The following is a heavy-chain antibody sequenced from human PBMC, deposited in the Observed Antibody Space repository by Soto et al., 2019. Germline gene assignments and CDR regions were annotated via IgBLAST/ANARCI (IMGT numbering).Heavy chain of an antibody. CDR2: ISSSSSTI. CDR3: ARDWHYCYYYGMDV. V-gene: IGHV3-48*01. CDR1: GFTFSSYS. J-gene: IGHJ6*02. Sequence: PGGSLRLSCAASGFTFSSYSMNWVRQAPGKGLEWVSYISSSSSTIYYADSVKGRFTISRDNAKNSLYLQMNSLRAEDTAVYYCARDWHYCYYYGMDVWGQGTTVTVSS.